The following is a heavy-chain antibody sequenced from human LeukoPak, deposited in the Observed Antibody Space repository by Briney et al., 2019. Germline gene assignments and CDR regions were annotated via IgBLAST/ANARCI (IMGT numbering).Heavy chain of an antibody. J-gene: IGHJ4*02. D-gene: IGHD1-26*01. Sequence: GGSLRLSCTASGFTFGDYAMSWVRQAPGKGLEWVGFIRSKAYGWTTEYAASVKGRFTISRDDYKSIAYLQMNSLKTEDTAVYYCTRESGVGALSYWGQGTLVTVSS. CDR3: TRESGVGALSY. CDR1: GFTFGDYA. V-gene: IGHV3-49*04. CDR2: IRSKAYGWTT.